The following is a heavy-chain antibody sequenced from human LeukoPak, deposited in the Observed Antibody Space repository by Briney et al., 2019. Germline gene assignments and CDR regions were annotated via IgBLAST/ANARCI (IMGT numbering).Heavy chain of an antibody. Sequence: GGSLRLSCAASGFTVSSNYMSWVRQAPGKGLEWVSVIYSGGSTYYADSVKGRFTISRDNSKNTLYLQMNSLRAEDTAVYYCASYPLGYYYGSGSYYGYWGQGTLVTVSS. V-gene: IGHV3-53*01. J-gene: IGHJ4*02. CDR3: ASYPLGYYYGSGSYYGY. CDR1: GFTVSSNY. CDR2: IYSGGST. D-gene: IGHD3-10*01.